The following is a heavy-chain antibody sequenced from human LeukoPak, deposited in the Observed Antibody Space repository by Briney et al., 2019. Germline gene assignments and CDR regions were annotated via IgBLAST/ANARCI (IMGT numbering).Heavy chain of an antibody. CDR1: GGSISRYY. D-gene: IGHD2-8*01. V-gene: IGHV4-4*09. CDR2: IYTSGST. J-gene: IGHJ5*02. CDR3: ARLTGNCTNGVCYADWFDP. Sequence: SETLSLTCTVSGGSISRYYWSWIRQPPGKGLEWIGYIYTSGSTNYNPSLKSRVTISVDTSKNQFSLKLSSVTAADTAVYYCARLTGNCTNGVCYADWFDPWGQGTLVTVSS.